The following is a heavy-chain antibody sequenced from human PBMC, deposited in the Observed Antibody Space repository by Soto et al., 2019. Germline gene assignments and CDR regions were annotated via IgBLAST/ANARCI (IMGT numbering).Heavy chain of an antibody. CDR2: IVVGSGNT. CDR1: GFTFTSSA. V-gene: IGHV1-58*01. Sequence: GASVKVSCKASGFTFTSSAVQWVRQARGQRLEWIGWIVVGSGNTNYAQKFQERVTITRDMSTSTAYMELSSLRSEDTAVYYCAAVAHPYSCYDYSYYYNGIDVWGQGTTVTVSS. CDR3: AAVAHPYSCYDYSYYYNGIDV. D-gene: IGHD5-12*01. J-gene: IGHJ6*02.